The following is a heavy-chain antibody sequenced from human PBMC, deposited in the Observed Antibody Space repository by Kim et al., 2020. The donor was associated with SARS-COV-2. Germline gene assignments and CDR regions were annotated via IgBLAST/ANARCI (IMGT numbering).Heavy chain of an antibody. Sequence: GGSLRLSCAASGFTFSSYSMNWVRQAPGKGLEWVSYISSSSSTIYYADSVKGRFTISRDNAKNSLYLQMNSLRDEDTAVYYCARWEVRGVIPNYYYYYGMDVWGQGTTVTVSS. CDR1: GFTFSSYS. J-gene: IGHJ6*02. CDR3: ARWEVRGVIPNYYYYYGMDV. V-gene: IGHV3-48*02. CDR2: ISSSSSTI. D-gene: IGHD3-10*01.